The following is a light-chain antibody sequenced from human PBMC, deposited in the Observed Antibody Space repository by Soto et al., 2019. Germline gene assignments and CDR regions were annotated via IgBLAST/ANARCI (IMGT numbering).Light chain of an antibody. V-gene: IGLV3-1*01. Sequence: SYELTQPPSGSVSPGQTASITCSGAKLGDKYACWYQQQAGQSPVLVIYQDYNRPSGIPERFSGSNSGNTATLTISGTQAMDEADYYCQAWDNNSVIFGGGTQLTVL. CDR3: QAWDNNSVI. CDR1: KLGDKY. CDR2: QDY. J-gene: IGLJ2*01.